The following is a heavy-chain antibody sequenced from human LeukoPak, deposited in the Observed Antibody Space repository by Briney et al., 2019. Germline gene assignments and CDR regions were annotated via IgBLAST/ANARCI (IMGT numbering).Heavy chain of an antibody. CDR1: GFTVSSNH. J-gene: IGHJ4*02. V-gene: IGHV3-53*05. CDR3: ARDQSSGGVDY. D-gene: IGHD3-10*01. CDR2: IYIGGST. Sequence: GGSLRLSCAASGFTVSSNHMNWVRQAPGKGLEWVSVIYIGGSTYYADSVKGRFTISRDNSKNTLYLQMNSLRAEDTAVYYCARDQSSGGVDYWGQGTLVTVSS.